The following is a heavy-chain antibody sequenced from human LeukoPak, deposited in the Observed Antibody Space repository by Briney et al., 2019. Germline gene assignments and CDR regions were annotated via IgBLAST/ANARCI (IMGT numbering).Heavy chain of an antibody. CDR1: GGSFSGYY. CDR3: ARAGVGIAVAGSHYYYGMDV. D-gene: IGHD6-19*01. J-gene: IGHJ6*02. Sequence: SETLSLTCAVYGGSFSGYYWSWIRQPPGKGLEWIGEINHSGSTNYNPSLKSRVTISVDTSKNQFSLKLSSVTAADTAVYYCARAGVGIAVAGSHYYYGMDVWGQGTTVTVSS. CDR2: INHSGST. V-gene: IGHV4-34*01.